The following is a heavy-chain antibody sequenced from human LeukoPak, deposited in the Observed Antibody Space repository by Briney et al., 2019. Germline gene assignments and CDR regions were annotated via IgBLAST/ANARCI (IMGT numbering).Heavy chain of an antibody. CDR3: ARVASAYYDCYYMGV. J-gene: IGHJ6*03. V-gene: IGHV1-69*05. Sequence: SVKVSCKASGGTFSSYAISWVRQAPGQGLEWMGGIIPIFGTANYAQKFQGRVTITTDESTSTAYMELSSLRSEDTAVYYCARVASAYYDCYYMGVWGKGTTVTVSS. CDR1: GGTFSSYA. CDR2: IIPIFGTA. D-gene: IGHD3-3*01.